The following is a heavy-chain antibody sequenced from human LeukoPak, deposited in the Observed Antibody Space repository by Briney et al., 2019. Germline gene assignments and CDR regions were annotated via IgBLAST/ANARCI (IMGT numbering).Heavy chain of an antibody. CDR2: INPSGGST. CDR3: ARSEQQLAFDY. J-gene: IGHJ4*02. D-gene: IGHD6-13*01. CDR1: GYTFTSYY. Sequence: ASVKVSCKASGYTFTSYYMHWVRQAPGQGLEWMGIINPSGGSTSYAQKFQGRVTITRDTSTSTVYMELSSLRSEDTAVYYCARSEQQLAFDYWGQGTLVTVSS. V-gene: IGHV1-46*01.